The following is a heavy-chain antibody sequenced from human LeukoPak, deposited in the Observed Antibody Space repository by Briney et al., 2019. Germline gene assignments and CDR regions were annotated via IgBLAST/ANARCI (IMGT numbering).Heavy chain of an antibody. CDR2: IIPIFGTA. Sequence: ASVKVSCKASGGTFSSYAISWVRQAPGQGLEWMGGIIPIFGTANYAQKFQGRVTITADESTSTAYMELRSLRSDDTAVYYCARDLSQIFDYWGQGTLVTVSS. CDR3: ARDLSQIFDY. V-gene: IGHV1-69*13. CDR1: GGTFSSYA. J-gene: IGHJ4*02.